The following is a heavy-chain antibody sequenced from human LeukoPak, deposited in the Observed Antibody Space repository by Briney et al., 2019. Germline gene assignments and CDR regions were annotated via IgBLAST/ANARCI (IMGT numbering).Heavy chain of an antibody. CDR3: AKGPPYSSAQYIGY. V-gene: IGHV3-30*18. D-gene: IGHD6-25*01. J-gene: IGHJ4*02. CDR1: GFTFSNYG. Sequence: GRSLRLSCAASGFTFSNYGMHWVRQAPGKGLEWVAVISYDGSNKYYADSVKGRFTISRDNSKNTLYLQMNSLRAEDTAVYYCAKGPPYSSAQYIGYWGQGTLVTVSS. CDR2: ISYDGSNK.